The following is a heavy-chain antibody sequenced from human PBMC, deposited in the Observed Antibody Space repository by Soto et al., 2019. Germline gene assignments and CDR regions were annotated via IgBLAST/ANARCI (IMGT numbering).Heavy chain of an antibody. J-gene: IGHJ4*02. CDR2: ISAHNGNT. CDR1: GYMFISDG. V-gene: IGHV1-18*01. D-gene: IGHD3-10*01. CDR3: ARDLDGSGSYYTDY. Sequence: VSVKGSCKASGYMFISDGINWVRQAPGQGLEWMGWISAHNGNTKYAQNLQGRVTMTTDTSTSTAYMEMRSLRSDDTAVYYCARDLDGSGSYYTDYWGPGTLVTVSS.